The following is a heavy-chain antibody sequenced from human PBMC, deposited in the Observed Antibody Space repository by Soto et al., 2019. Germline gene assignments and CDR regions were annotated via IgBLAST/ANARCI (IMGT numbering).Heavy chain of an antibody. D-gene: IGHD2-15*01. CDR1: GFTFSSYW. CDR2: MNSDGSST. CDR3: VRTSLVVAAATREDY. J-gene: IGHJ4*02. Sequence: GGSLRLSCAASGFTFSSYWMHWVRQASGKGLVWVSRMNSDGSSTSYADSVKGRFTISRDNAKNTLYLQMNSLRAEGTAVYYCVRTSLVVAAATREDYWGQGTLVTVSS. V-gene: IGHV3-74*01.